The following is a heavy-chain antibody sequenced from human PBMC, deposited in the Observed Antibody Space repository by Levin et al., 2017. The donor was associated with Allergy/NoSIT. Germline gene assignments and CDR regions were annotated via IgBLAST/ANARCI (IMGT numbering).Heavy chain of an antibody. D-gene: IGHD6-19*01. Sequence: GGSLRLSCAASGFAFNNYAMSWVRQAPGKGLEWVSAIINSGVGTYYADSVKGRFTISRDNSKNTMYLQMNSLRAEDTAVYFCAKDAIRGSDQPYYFDYWGQGTLVTASS. CDR2: IINSGVGT. V-gene: IGHV3-23*01. CDR3: AKDAIRGSDQPYYFDY. J-gene: IGHJ4*02. CDR1: GFAFNNYA.